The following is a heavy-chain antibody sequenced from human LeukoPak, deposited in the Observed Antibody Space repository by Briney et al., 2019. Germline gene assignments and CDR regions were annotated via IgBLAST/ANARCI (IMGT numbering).Heavy chain of an antibody. Sequence: SQTLSLTCTVSGGSISSYYWSWIRQPPGKGLEWIGYIYYSGSTNYNPSLKSRVTISVDTSKSQFSLKLSSVTAADTAVYYCARASGSYRELDAFDIWGQGTMVTVSS. J-gene: IGHJ3*02. CDR2: IYYSGST. CDR3: ARASGSYRELDAFDI. D-gene: IGHD1-26*01. CDR1: GGSISSYY. V-gene: IGHV4-59*01.